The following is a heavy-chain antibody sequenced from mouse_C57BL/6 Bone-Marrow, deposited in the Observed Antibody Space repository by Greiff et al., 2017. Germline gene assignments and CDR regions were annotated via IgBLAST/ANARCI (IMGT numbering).Heavy chain of an antibody. CDR3: ARRITTVVEEHYYCDY. D-gene: IGHD1-1*01. CDR1: GYTFTSYW. J-gene: IGHJ2*01. Sequence: QVQLQQSGAELAKPGASVKLSCKASGYTFTSYWMHWVKQRPGQGLEWIGYITPSSGYTKYNQKFKDKATLTADKSSSTAYMQLSSLTYEDSAVYYCARRITTVVEEHYYCDYGGQGTTLTVSS. V-gene: IGHV1-7*01. CDR2: ITPSSGYT.